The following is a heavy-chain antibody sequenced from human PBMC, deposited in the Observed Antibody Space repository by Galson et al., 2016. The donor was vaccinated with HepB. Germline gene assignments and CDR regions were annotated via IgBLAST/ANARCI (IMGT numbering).Heavy chain of an antibody. CDR2: VSWSSDTI. CDR3: AKASWIKGAGYFDS. D-gene: IGHD5-12*01. J-gene: IGHJ4*02. CDR1: GFTFDDYS. V-gene: IGHV3-9*01. Sequence: SLRLSCAASGFTFDDYSMHWVRQVPGKGLEWISGVSWSSDTIVYADSVMGRFTISRDNARNSLYLQMNSLKSDDTALYYCAKASWIKGAGYFDSWGQGTLVTVSS.